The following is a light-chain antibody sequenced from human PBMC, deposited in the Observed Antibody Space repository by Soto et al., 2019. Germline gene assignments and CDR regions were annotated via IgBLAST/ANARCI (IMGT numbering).Light chain of an antibody. CDR3: TSYAGNKVI. CDR2: EVS. CDR1: SSDVGGYDY. V-gene: IGLV2-8*01. Sequence: QSALTQPPSASGSPGQSVTISCTGTSSDVGGYDYVSWFQQHPDKAPKLMIYEVSKRPSGVPDRFSGSKSDNTASLTVSGLQAEDEADYYCTSYAGNKVIFGGGTKLTVL. J-gene: IGLJ2*01.